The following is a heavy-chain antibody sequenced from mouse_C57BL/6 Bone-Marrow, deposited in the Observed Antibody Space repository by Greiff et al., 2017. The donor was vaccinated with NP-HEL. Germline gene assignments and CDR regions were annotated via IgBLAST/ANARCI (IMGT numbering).Heavy chain of an antibody. Sequence: EVKLQESGAELVKPGDSVKLSCTASGFNIKDYYMHWVKQRTEQGLEWIGRIDPEDGETKYAPKFQGKATITADTSSNTAYLQLSSLTSEDTAVYYCASTVVAHWYFDVWGTGTTVTVSS. CDR2: IDPEDGET. V-gene: IGHV14-2*01. J-gene: IGHJ1*03. D-gene: IGHD1-1*01. CDR1: GFNIKDYY. CDR3: ASTVVAHWYFDV.